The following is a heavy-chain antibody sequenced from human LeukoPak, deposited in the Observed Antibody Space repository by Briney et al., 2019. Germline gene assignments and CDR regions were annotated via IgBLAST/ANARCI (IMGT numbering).Heavy chain of an antibody. Sequence: ASVKDSCKASGYTFTGYYIHWVRQAPGQGLEWLGRISPNSGVPNYAQKFQGRVTMTRDTSVNTVYMELNGLKSDDTGAYYCAREVGYSTSWYGRFDPWGQGTVVAVSS. D-gene: IGHD6-13*01. CDR2: ISPNSGVP. CDR1: GYTFTGYY. CDR3: AREVGYSTSWYGRFDP. J-gene: IGHJ5*02. V-gene: IGHV1-2*05.